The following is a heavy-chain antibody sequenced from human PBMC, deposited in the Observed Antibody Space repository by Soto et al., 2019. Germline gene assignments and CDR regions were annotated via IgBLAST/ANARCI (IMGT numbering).Heavy chain of an antibody. CDR2: IYYSGST. J-gene: IGHJ4*02. V-gene: IGHV4-61*01. D-gene: IGHD3-16*01. CDR3: ARYALGDFDY. CDR1: GGSVSSGSYY. Sequence: PSETLSLTCTVSGGSVSSGSYYWSWIRQPPGKGLEWIGYIYYSGSTNHNPSLKSRVTISVDTSKNQFSLKLSSVTAADTAVYYCARYALGDFDYWGQGPLVTVSS.